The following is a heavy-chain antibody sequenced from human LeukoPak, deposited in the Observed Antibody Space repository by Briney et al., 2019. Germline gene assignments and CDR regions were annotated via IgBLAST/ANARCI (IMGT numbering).Heavy chain of an antibody. Sequence: TSETLSLTCTVSGGSISSYYWSWIRQPPGKGLEWIGYIYYSGSTNYNPSLKSRVTISVDTSKNQFSLKLSSVTAADTAVYYCARSNYDILTGYHYNWFDPWGQGTLVTVSS. J-gene: IGHJ5*02. CDR1: GGSISSYY. D-gene: IGHD3-9*01. CDR2: IYYSGST. CDR3: ARSNYDILTGYHYNWFDP. V-gene: IGHV4-59*08.